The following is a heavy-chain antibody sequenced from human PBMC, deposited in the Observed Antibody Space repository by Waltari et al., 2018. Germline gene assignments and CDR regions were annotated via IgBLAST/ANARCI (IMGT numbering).Heavy chain of an antibody. CDR2: IYYSGST. V-gene: IGHV4-59*01. D-gene: IGHD3-22*01. CDR3: ARAPYYYDSSGGDAFDI. Sequence: QVQLQESGPGLVKPSETLSLTCTVSGGSISSYYWSWIRQPPGKGLEWIGYIYYSGSTNYNPSLKSRVTISVDTSKNQFSLKLSSVTAADTAVYYCARAPYYYDSSGGDAFDIWGQGTMVTVSS. J-gene: IGHJ3*02. CDR1: GGSISSYY.